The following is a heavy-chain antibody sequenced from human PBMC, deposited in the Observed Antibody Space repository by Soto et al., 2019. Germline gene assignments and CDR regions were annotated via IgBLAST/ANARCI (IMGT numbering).Heavy chain of an antibody. V-gene: IGHV1-2*02. Sequence: ASVKVSCKASGYTFTVYYMHWVRQAPGQGLEWMGWINPKSGGTMYPQKFQGRVTMTWDTSKNQFSLKLSSVTAADTAVYYCARGGVAARAGYVDYWGQGTLVTVSS. CDR3: ARGGVAARAGYVDY. CDR1: GYTFTVYY. J-gene: IGHJ4*02. CDR2: INPKSGGT. D-gene: IGHD6-6*01.